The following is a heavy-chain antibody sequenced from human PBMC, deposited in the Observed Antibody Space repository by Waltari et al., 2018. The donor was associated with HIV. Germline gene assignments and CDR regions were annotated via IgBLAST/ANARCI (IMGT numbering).Heavy chain of an antibody. CDR1: GFDFSKYV. CDR3: AKDHPGNYYHIYGMDV. V-gene: IGHV3-23*03. D-gene: IGHD3-3*02. J-gene: IGHJ6*02. Sequence: EEQLFESGGGLVQPGGSLRLSCAASGFDFSKYVMNWVRQAPGNGLEWVSGISPASTNIYYGDSVKGRFTIYRENSRSTLYLQMNGLRAEDTATYYCAKDHPGNYYHIYGMDVWGQGTTVSVTS. CDR2: ISPASTNI.